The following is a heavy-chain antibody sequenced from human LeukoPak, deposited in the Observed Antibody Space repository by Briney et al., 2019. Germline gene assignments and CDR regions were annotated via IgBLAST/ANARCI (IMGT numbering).Heavy chain of an antibody. CDR3: GGGGTYSQFDY. V-gene: IGHV4-59*01. Sequence: PSETLSLTCAVSGGSIRSYYWNWVRQPPGKGLEWIGYMYYSGSTNYNPSLTSRVTISGDTSNNQFSLKLNSVTAADTAVYYCGGGGTYSQFDYWGQGTLVTVSS. CDR2: MYYSGST. J-gene: IGHJ4*02. D-gene: IGHD1-26*01. CDR1: GGSIRSYY.